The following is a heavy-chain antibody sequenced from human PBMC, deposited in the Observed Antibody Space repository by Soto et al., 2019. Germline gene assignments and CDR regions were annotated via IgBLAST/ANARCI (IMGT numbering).Heavy chain of an antibody. CDR2: ISGSDDST. J-gene: IGHJ4*02. CDR1: GFTFSSYA. Sequence: EVQLLESGGGLVQPGESLRLSCAASGFTFSSYAMSWVRQAPGKGLEWVSVISGSDDSTYYADSVKRRFTISRDNSKNTLYLQMNSLRAEDTAVYSCANRSSSSTFDYWGQGTLVTVSS. CDR3: ANRSSSSTFDY. D-gene: IGHD6-6*01. V-gene: IGHV3-23*01.